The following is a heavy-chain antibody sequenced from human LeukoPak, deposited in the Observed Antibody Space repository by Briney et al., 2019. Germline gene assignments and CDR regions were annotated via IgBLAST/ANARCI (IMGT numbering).Heavy chain of an antibody. CDR1: GYTFSGFY. CDR3: ARDGRLRNGYDNFYI. J-gene: IGHJ4*02. Sequence: ASVKVSCKASGYTFSGFYINWVRQAPGQGLEWMGWINPKNGDTHYAQDFLGRVTMTRDTSISTAYMELSRLTSDDTAVYYCARDGRLRNGYDNFYIWGQGTLVTGSS. D-gene: IGHD5-18*01. CDR2: INPKNGDT. V-gene: IGHV1-2*02.